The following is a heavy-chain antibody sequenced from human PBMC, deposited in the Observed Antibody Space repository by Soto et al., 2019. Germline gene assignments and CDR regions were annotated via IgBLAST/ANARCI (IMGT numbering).Heavy chain of an antibody. J-gene: IGHJ6*02. CDR2: IIPIFGTA. V-gene: IGHV1-69*13. CDR1: GGTFSSYA. D-gene: IGHD3-10*01. Sequence: SVKVSCKASGGTFSSYAISWVRQAPGQGLEWMGGIIPIFGTANYAQKFQGRVTITADESTSTAYMELSSLRSEDTAVYYCARARGDGYIRDSPRDYYGIDVWGQGTTVTVSS. CDR3: ARARGDGYIRDSPRDYYGIDV.